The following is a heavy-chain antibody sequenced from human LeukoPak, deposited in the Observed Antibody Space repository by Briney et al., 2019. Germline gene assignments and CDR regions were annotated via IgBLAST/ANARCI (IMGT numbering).Heavy chain of an antibody. J-gene: IGHJ4*02. V-gene: IGHV3-21*01. CDR2: ISSSSIYT. CDR3: SWAFDY. CDR1: GFTFSRYS. D-gene: IGHD6-13*01. Sequence: GGSLRLSCAASGFTFSRYSMIWVRQAPGKGLEWVSSISSSSIYTYYADSVKGRFTISRDNAKKSLYLQMNSLRAEDTAVYSSSWAFDYWGQGTLVTVSS.